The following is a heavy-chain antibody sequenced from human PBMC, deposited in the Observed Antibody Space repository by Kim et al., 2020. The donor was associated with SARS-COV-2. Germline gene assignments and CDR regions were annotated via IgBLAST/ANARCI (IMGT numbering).Heavy chain of an antibody. CDR2: T. CDR3: ARSSSWQSFDY. Sequence: TYYPGSVKGRFTISRENAKNSLYLQMNSLRAGDTAVYYCARSSSWQSFDYWGQGTLVTVSS. V-gene: IGHV3-13*01. D-gene: IGHD6-13*01. J-gene: IGHJ4*02.